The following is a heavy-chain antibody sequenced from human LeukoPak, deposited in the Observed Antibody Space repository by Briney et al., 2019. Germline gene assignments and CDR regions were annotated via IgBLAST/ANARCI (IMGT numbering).Heavy chain of an antibody. CDR3: ARHGYCSGGSCYSWGYYYYMDV. CDR1: GGSISSNIYY. V-gene: IGHV4-39*07. CDR2: IYYTGST. J-gene: IGHJ6*03. D-gene: IGHD2-15*01. Sequence: SETLSLTCTVSGGSISSNIYYWGWIRQPPGKGLEWIGSIYYTGSTNYNPSLKSRVTMSVDTSKNQFSLKLSSVTAADTAVYYCARHGYCSGGSCYSWGYYYYMDVWGKGTTVTISS.